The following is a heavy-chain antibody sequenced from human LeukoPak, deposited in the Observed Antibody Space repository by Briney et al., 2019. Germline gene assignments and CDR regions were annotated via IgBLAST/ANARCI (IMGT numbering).Heavy chain of an antibody. J-gene: IGHJ4*02. V-gene: IGHV4-61*02. D-gene: IGHD6-19*01. CDR3: CGSGWFAGPFGY. CDR1: GGSISSGSYY. CDR2: IYTSGST. Sequence: PSETLSLTCTVSGGSISSGSYYWSWIRQPAGKGLEWIGRIYTSGSTNYNPSLKSRVTISVDTSKNQFSLKLTSVTAADTAVYYCCGSGWFAGPFGYWGQGALVTVSS.